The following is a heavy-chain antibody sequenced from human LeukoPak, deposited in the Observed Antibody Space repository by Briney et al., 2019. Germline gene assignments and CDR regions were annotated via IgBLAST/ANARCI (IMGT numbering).Heavy chain of an antibody. J-gene: IGHJ4*02. D-gene: IGHD4-17*01. Sequence: ASVKVSCKASGGTFSSYAISWVRQAPGQGLEWMGGINPNSGGTNYAQKFQGRVTMTRDTSISTAYMELTRLRSDDTAVYYCARDNGDYWFDYWGQGTLVTVSS. CDR3: ARDNGDYWFDY. CDR2: INPNSGGT. V-gene: IGHV1-2*02. CDR1: GGTFSSYA.